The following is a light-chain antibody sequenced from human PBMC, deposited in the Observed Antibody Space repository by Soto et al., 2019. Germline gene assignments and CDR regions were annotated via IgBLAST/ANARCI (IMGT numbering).Light chain of an antibody. Sequence: QSVLTQPPSASGSPGQSVAISCTGSSSDVGGYDYVSWYQQHPGKAPKLIIYEVTKRPSGVPDRFSGSKSGNTASLAVYGLQSDDEADYYCSSHAGINNVIFGGGTQLTVL. CDR3: SSHAGINNVI. CDR1: SSDVGGYDY. V-gene: IGLV2-8*01. J-gene: IGLJ7*01. CDR2: EVT.